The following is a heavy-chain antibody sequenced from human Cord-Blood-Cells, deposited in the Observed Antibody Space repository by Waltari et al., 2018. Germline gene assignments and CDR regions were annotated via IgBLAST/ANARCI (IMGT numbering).Heavy chain of an antibody. CDR2: INSDGSST. J-gene: IGHJ3*02. CDR1: GFTSSSSW. V-gene: IGHV3-74*01. D-gene: IGHD1-26*01. Sequence: EVQLVESGGGLVQPGGSLSLSCAAPGFTSSSSWLHWVRQAPGKGLVWVSRINSDGSSTSYADSVKGRFTISRDNAKNTLYLQMNSLRAEDTAVYYCARTYSGSSKYAFDIWGQGTMVTVSS. CDR3: ARTYSGSSKYAFDI.